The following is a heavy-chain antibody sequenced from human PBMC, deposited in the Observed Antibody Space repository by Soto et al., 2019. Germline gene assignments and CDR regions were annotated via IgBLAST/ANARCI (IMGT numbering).Heavy chain of an antibody. CDR2: ISSSSSYI. V-gene: IGHV3-21*01. CDR1: GFTFISYS. J-gene: IGHJ3*02. D-gene: IGHD3-22*01. Sequence: PGGSLRLSCAASGFTFISYSMNWVRQAPGKGLEWVSSISSSSSYIYYADSVKGRFTISRDNAKNSLYLQMNSLRAEDTAVYYCAREIVVVISDAFDIWGQGTMVTVSS. CDR3: AREIVVVISDAFDI.